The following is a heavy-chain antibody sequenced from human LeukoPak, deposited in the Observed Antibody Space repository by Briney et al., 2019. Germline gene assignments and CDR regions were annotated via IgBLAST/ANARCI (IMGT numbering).Heavy chain of an antibody. J-gene: IGHJ4*02. D-gene: IGHD5-18*01. CDR1: GYTFTSYY. CDR2: ISPSGGST. V-gene: IGHV1-46*01. Sequence: ASVKVSCKASGYTFTSYYMHWVRQAPGQGLEWMGIISPSGGSTSYAQKFQGRVTMTRDMSTSTVYMELSSLRSEDTAVYYCARSRPHSPFDYWGQGTLVTVSS. CDR3: ARSRPHSPFDY.